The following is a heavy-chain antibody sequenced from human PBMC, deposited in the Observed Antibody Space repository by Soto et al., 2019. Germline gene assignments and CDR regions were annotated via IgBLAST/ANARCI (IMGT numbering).Heavy chain of an antibody. Sequence: SETLSFTCAVSGRSISSGRNSVTWIRQAPGNGLEWIGSTYHSAKTYYTPPLKRRDTISGDRSKNQLTQNLSSVTAAPTAVDHCASNVAADDAWVVWGAWTTV. CDR3: ASNVAADDAWVV. J-gene: IGHJ3*01. CDR2: TYHSAKT. CDR1: GRSISSGRNS. V-gene: IGHV4-30-2*01. D-gene: IGHD6-19*01.